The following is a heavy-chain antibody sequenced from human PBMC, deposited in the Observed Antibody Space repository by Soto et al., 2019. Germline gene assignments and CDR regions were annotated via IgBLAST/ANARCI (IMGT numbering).Heavy chain of an antibody. CDR3: AREYCGGDCYPSAPFDY. CDR2: IIPILGIA. J-gene: IGHJ4*02. V-gene: IGHV1-69*08. D-gene: IGHD2-21*02. CDR1: GGTFSSYT. Sequence: QVQLVQSGAEVKKPGSSVKVSCKASGGTFSSYTISWVRQAPGQGLEWMGRIIPILGIANYAQKFQGRVTITADKSTSTAYMELSSLRSEDTAVYYCAREYCGGDCYPSAPFDYWGQGTLVTVSS.